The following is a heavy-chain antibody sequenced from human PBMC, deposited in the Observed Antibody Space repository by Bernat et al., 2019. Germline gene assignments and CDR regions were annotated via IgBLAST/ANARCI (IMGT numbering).Heavy chain of an antibody. CDR1: GNSFTSNW. CDR3: ARVYSGSSHFDN. D-gene: IGHD6-25*01. V-gene: IGHV5-51*01. Sequence: EVQLVQSGAEVKKPGESLKISCKDSGNSFTSNWIGWVRQMPGKGLEWMGIIYPGDSDTRYSPSFQGQVRMSADRSITTAYLQWSSLQASDTAMYYCARVYSGSSHFDNWGQGTLVIVSS. J-gene: IGHJ4*02. CDR2: IYPGDSDT.